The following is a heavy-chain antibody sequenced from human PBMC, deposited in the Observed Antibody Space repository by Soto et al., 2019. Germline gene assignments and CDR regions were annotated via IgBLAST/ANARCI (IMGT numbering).Heavy chain of an antibody. V-gene: IGHV4-59*01. CDR3: ARDPDGSYGMDV. CDR2: IYYSGST. J-gene: IGHJ6*02. Sequence: SETLSLTCTVSGGSISSYYWSWIRQPPGKGLEWIGYIYYSGSTNYNPSLKSRVTISVDTSKNQFSLKLSSVTAADTAVYYCARDPDGSYGMDVWGQGTTVTVSS. D-gene: IGHD1-26*01. CDR1: GGSISSYY.